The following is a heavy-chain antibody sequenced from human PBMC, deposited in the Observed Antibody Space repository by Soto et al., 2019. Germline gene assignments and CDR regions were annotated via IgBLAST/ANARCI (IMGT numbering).Heavy chain of an antibody. D-gene: IGHD6-19*01. V-gene: IGHV4-34*01. CDR2: IYHSGST. Sequence: SETLSLTCAVYGGSFSGYYWSWIRQPPGKGLEWIGEIYHSGSTNYNPSLKSRVTISVDTSKNQFSLELTSVTAADTAVYYCARSRYTSGWWTPPFDYWGQGTLVTVSS. J-gene: IGHJ4*02. CDR3: ARSRYTSGWWTPPFDY. CDR1: GGSFSGYY.